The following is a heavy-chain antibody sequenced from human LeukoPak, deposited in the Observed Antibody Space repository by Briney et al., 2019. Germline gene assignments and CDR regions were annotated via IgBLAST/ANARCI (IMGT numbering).Heavy chain of an antibody. V-gene: IGHV3-23*01. D-gene: IGHD5-12*01. CDR1: GFTFSSYA. CDR2: ISGSRGNT. Sequence: GGSLTLSCAASGFTFSSYAMSWVRQAPGKGLEWVSTISGSRGNTYYADSVKGRFTISRDNSNNTLFLQRNSLRAEDTAVYYCAKAPAISANYYFDYWGQGTLVTVSS. CDR3: AKAPAISANYYFDY. J-gene: IGHJ4*02.